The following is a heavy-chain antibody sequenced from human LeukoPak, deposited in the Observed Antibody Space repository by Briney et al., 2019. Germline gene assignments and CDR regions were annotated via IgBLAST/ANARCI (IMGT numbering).Heavy chain of an antibody. Sequence: GGSLRLSCEGSAFIFSGHWMNWVRQTPGKGLEWVASIKEDGSERQYVDSVKGQFSISRDNTKGSLFLQLNSLRAEDTAVYYCARVLYGYDSGLYYFDYWGQGTLVTVSS. CDR3: ARVLYGYDSGLYYFDY. CDR1: AFIFSGHW. D-gene: IGHD3-22*01. CDR2: IKEDGSER. J-gene: IGHJ4*02. V-gene: IGHV3-7*03.